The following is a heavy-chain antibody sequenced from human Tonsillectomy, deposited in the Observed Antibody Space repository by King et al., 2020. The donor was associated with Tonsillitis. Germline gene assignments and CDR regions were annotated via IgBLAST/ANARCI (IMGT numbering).Heavy chain of an antibody. V-gene: IGHV3-7*01. Sequence: VQLVESGGGLVQPGGSLRLSCAASGFTFSSYWMSWVRQAPGKGLEWVANIKQDGSGKYYVDSVKGRFTISRDNAKNSLYLQMNSLRAEDTAVYYCARDPSYYDFWSGYSDYWGQGTLVTVSS. D-gene: IGHD3-3*01. CDR1: GFTFSSYW. CDR2: IKQDGSGK. CDR3: ARDPSYYDFWSGYSDY. J-gene: IGHJ4*02.